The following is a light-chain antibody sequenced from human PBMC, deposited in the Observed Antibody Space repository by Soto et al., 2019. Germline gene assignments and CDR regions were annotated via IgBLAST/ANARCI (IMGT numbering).Light chain of an antibody. CDR2: DVS. CDR1: SSDVGGYNY. Sequence: QSVLTQPASVSGAPGQSIAISCTGTSSDVGGYNYVSWYQHHPGKAPKLMVYDVSNRPSGVSNRFSGSKSGNTASLTISGLQAEDEDDYYCSSYTSSSTYVFGPGNKVTVL. CDR3: SSYTSSSTYV. J-gene: IGLJ1*01. V-gene: IGLV2-14*03.